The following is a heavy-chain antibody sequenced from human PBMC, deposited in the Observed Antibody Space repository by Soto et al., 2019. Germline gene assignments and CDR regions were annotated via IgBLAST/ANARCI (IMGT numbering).Heavy chain of an antibody. CDR3: VHRLLPNWFDP. J-gene: IGHJ5*02. CDR2: IYWDDDK. V-gene: IGHV2-5*02. Sequence: QIILKESGPPLVQPTQTLTLTCTFSGFSLTTSGVGVGWIRQPPGKTLEWLALIYWDDDKHYSPSLESRLTITKDTSKNQVVLTMTNMHPVDTATYYCVHRLLPNWFDPWGQGALVTVSS. CDR1: GFSLTTSGVG.